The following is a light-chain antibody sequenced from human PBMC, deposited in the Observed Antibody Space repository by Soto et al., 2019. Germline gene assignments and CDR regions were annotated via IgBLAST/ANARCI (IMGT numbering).Light chain of an antibody. CDR3: QQYGSSPWT. CDR2: GAS. V-gene: IGKV3-20*01. CDR1: QSVSSSY. J-gene: IGKJ1*01. Sequence: EIVLTQSPGTLSLSPGERATLSCRASQSVSSSYLAWYQQKPGQAPRPLIYGASSRAIGIPDRFSGIGSGTDFTLTISRLEPEDFAVYYCQQYGSSPWTFCQGTKGKIK.